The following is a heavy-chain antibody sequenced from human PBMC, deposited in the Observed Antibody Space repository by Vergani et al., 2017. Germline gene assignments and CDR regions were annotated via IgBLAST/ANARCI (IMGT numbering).Heavy chain of an antibody. CDR1: GGTFSSYT. Sequence: QVQLVQSGAEVKKPGSSVKVSCKASGGTFSSYTIRWVRQAPGQGLEWMGSIIPILGIANYAQKFQGIVTITADKSTSTAYMELSSLRSEDTAVYYCAREKYYYDSSGSQESLDYWGQGTLVTVSS. CDR3: AREKYYYDSSGSQESLDY. J-gene: IGHJ4*02. CDR2: IIPILGIA. D-gene: IGHD3-22*01. V-gene: IGHV1-69*02.